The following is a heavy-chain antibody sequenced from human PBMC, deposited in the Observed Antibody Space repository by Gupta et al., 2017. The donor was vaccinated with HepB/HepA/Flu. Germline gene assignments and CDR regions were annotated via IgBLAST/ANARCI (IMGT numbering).Heavy chain of an antibody. Sequence: EVQLVESGGGLVQPGGSLRLSCAASGFTFSSYWMNWVRQAPGKGWGGVANIKNDGSKKYYVDSVKGRFTISRDNAKNSLYWQMNSLGDEDTAVYYWATGGGGEWELLPRDYWGQGTLVTVSS. CDR1: GFTFSSYW. D-gene: IGHD1-26*01. CDR3: ATGGGGEWELLPRDY. CDR2: IKNDGSKK. J-gene: IGHJ4*02. V-gene: IGHV3-7*01.